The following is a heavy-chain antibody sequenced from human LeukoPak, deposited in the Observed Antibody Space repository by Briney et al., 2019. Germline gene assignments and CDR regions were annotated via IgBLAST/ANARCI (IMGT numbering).Heavy chain of an antibody. CDR3: ARAAAGRYYMDV. CDR2: IYYSGST. J-gene: IGHJ6*03. D-gene: IGHD6-13*01. V-gene: IGHV4-59*01. Sequence: PSETLSLTCTVSGGSISSYYWSWIRQPPGKGPEWIGYIYYSGSTNYNPSLKSRVTISVDTSKNQFSLKLSSVTAADTAVYYCARAAAGRYYMDVWGKGTTVTVSS. CDR1: GGSISSYY.